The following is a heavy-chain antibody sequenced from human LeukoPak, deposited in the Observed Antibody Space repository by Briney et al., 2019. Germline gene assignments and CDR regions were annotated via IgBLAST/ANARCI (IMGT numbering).Heavy chain of an antibody. CDR2: IKEDGSVQ. V-gene: IGHV3-7*02. Sequence: GGSPRHSCAVSGFTFRNYWINWGRHTPGKGLEWVAQIKEDGSVQKYVDSVKGRFTISRDNAKNSLYLQMDSLRAEDTAVYYCVSVYLGAWGQGATVTVSS. D-gene: IGHD3-16*02. CDR3: VSVYLGA. J-gene: IGHJ6*02. CDR1: GFTFRNYW.